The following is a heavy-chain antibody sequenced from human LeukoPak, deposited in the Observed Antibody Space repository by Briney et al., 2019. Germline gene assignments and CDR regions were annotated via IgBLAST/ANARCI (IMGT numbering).Heavy chain of an antibody. CDR2: LETGGTT. D-gene: IGHD3-10*01. CDR1: GFTVTTNY. V-gene: IGHV3-66*01. Sequence: GGSLRLSCAASGFTVTTNYMSWVRQAPGKGLECVSSLETGGTTHYADSVRGRFTISRDTSRNNLYLQMNSLRAEDTATYYCAKARGFFGGPDFYYAMDVWGQGTTVTVSS. J-gene: IGHJ6*02. CDR3: AKARGFFGGPDFYYAMDV.